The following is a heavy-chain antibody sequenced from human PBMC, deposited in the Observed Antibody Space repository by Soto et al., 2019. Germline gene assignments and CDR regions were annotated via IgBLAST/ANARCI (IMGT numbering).Heavy chain of an antibody. Sequence: PGGSLRLSCAASGFTFSSYYMSWVRQAPGKGLEWVSAISGSGGSTYYADSARGRFTISKDNSKNTLYLQMNSLRVEHTAVYYCVKDGYNFPGYGGQGTLFTCSS. J-gene: IGHJ4*02. D-gene: IGHD5-12*01. CDR2: ISGSGGST. CDR1: GFTFSSYY. CDR3: VKDGYNFPGY. V-gene: IGHV3-23*01.